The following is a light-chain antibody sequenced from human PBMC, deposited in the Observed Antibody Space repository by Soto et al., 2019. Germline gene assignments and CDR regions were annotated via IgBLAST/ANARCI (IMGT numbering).Light chain of an antibody. J-gene: IGKJ1*01. CDR1: QSVSNNY. CDR3: QQYGSSGT. Sequence: EIVLTQSPGTLSLSPGERATLSCRASQSVSNNYVAWYQQKPGQASRLLIYGASNRATGIPDRFSGSGSGTDFTLTISRLEPEDFAVYYCQQYGSSGTFGQGTKV. CDR2: GAS. V-gene: IGKV3-20*01.